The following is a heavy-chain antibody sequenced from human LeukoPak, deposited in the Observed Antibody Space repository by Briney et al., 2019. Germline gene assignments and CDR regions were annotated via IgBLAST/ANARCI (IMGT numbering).Heavy chain of an antibody. J-gene: IGHJ4*02. CDR1: GGSISSSSYY. CDR3: ARNIAVAGLYYFDY. CDR2: IYYSGST. V-gene: IGHV4-39*01. D-gene: IGHD6-19*01. Sequence: SETLSLTCTVSGGSISSSSYYWGWIRQPPGKGLEWIGSIYYSGSTYYNPPLKSRVTISVDTSKNQFSLKLSSVTAADTAVYYCARNIAVAGLYYFDYWGQGTLVTVSS.